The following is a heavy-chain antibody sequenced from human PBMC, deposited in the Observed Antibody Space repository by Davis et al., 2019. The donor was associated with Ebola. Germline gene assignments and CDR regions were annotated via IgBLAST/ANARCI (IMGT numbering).Heavy chain of an antibody. CDR2: ISSSSSYI. CDR3: ARDNGDYPWGYYFDY. D-gene: IGHD4-17*01. CDR1: GFTFSSYS. Sequence: GESLKISCAASGFTFSSYSMNWVRQAPGKGLEWVSSISSSSSYIYYADSVKGRFTISRDNAKNSLYLQMNSLRAEDTAVYYCARDNGDYPWGYYFDYWGQGTLVTVSS. V-gene: IGHV3-21*01. J-gene: IGHJ4*02.